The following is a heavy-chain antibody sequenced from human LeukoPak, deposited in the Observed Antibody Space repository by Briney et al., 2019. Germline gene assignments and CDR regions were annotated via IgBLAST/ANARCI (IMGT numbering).Heavy chain of an antibody. Sequence: GGSLRLSCVASGFTFSSYWMSWVRQAPGKGLEWVANIKQDGSEKYYVDSVKGRFTISRDSAKNSLYLQMNSLRAEDTAVYYCARVGGMRTGTTYYYYMDVWGKGTTVTVSS. D-gene: IGHD1-7*01. CDR1: GFTFSSYW. CDR2: IKQDGSEK. V-gene: IGHV3-7*01. CDR3: ARVGGMRTGTTYYYYMDV. J-gene: IGHJ6*03.